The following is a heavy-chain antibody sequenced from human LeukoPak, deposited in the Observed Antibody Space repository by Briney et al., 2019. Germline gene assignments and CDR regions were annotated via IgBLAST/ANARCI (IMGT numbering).Heavy chain of an antibody. CDR3: AKDYPFDYYYDSSAYFLY. CDR2: ISGSGSNT. CDR1: GFTFSSYA. J-gene: IGHJ4*02. V-gene: IGHV3-23*01. Sequence: LPGGSLRLSCAASGFTFSSYAMSWVRQAPGKGLEWISGISGSGSNTYYADSVKGRFTISRDNAKNTLYLQMYSLRAEDTALYYCAKDYPFDYYYDSSAYFLYWGQGTLVTVFS. D-gene: IGHD3-22*01.